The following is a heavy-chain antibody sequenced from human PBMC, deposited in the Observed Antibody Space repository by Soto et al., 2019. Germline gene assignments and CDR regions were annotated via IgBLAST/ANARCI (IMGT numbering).Heavy chain of an antibody. V-gene: IGHV1-18*01. J-gene: IGHJ4*02. CDR3: AREASYRQPTPFDY. CDR1: GYTFTSHG. CDR2: ISAYNGNT. D-gene: IGHD3-16*01. Sequence: ASVKVSCKASGYTFTSHGISWVRQAPGQGLEWMGWISAYNGNTNYAQKLQGRVTITTDTSTSTAYMELRSLRSDDTAVYYCAREASYRQPTPFDYWGQGTLVTVSS.